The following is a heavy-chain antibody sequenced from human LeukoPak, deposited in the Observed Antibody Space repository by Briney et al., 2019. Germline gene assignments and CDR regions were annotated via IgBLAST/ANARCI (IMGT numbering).Heavy chain of an antibody. CDR2: INPTGGST. D-gene: IGHD3-3*01. CDR1: GYTFTSYY. Sequence: ASVKVSCKASGYTFTSYYMHWVRQAPGQGLEWKGIINPTGGSTSYAQKFQGRVTMTRDTSTSTVYMELSSLRSEDTAVYYCARGGATYDFSLYGMDVWGQGTTVTVSS. CDR3: ARGGATYDFSLYGMDV. J-gene: IGHJ6*02. V-gene: IGHV1-46*01.